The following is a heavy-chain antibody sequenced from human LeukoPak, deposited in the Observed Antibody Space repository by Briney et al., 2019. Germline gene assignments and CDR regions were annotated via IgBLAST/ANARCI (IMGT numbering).Heavy chain of an antibody. CDR3: ARARYQLLSVWFDP. CDR1: GGSISSGSYY. V-gene: IGHV4-61*02. D-gene: IGHD2-2*01. CDR2: IYTSGST. Sequence: SETLSLTCTVSGGSISSGSYYWSWMRQPAGKGLEWIGRIYTSGSTNYNPSLKSRVTISVDTSKNQFSLKLSSVTAADTAVYYCARARYQLLSVWFDPWGQGTLVTVSS. J-gene: IGHJ5*02.